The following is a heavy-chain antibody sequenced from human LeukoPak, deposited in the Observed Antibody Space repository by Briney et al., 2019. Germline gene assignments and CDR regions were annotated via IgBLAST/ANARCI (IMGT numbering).Heavy chain of an antibody. CDR3: AKRGVVIRVILVGFHKEAYYFDS. D-gene: IGHD3-22*01. Sequence: GGSLRLSCAVSGITLSNYAMSWVRQAPGKGLEWVAGISGSGGGTTYADSVKGRFTISRDNRKSTLYLQMSSLRAEDTAVYFCAKRGVVIRVILVGFHKEAYYFDSWGQGARVTVSS. CDR2: ISGSGGGT. CDR1: GITLSNYA. J-gene: IGHJ4*02. V-gene: IGHV3-23*01.